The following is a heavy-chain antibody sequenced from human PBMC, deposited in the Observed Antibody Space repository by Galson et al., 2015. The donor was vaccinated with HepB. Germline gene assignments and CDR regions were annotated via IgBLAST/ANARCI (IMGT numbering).Heavy chain of an antibody. Sequence: SVKVSCKASGYTLTDYAMNWVRQAPGQGLEWMGWINTNTGNPTYALGFTGRFVFSLDTSVSTAYLQISNLKAEDTAVYYCARTPDYGSGSYYNAWFDLWGQGTLVTVSS. J-gene: IGHJ5*02. CDR2: INTNTGNP. CDR1: GYTLTDYA. CDR3: ARTPDYGSGSYYNAWFDL. D-gene: IGHD3-10*01. V-gene: IGHV7-4-1*02.